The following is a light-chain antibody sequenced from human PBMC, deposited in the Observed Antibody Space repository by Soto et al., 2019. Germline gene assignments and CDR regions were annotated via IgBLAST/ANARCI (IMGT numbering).Light chain of an antibody. CDR2: DVS. J-gene: IGLJ1*01. CDR3: SSYTSSSSLWV. Sequence: QSVLTQPASVPGSPGQSITISCTGTSSDVGGYNYVSWYQQHPGKAPKLMIYDVSNRPSGVSNRFSGSKSGNTASLTISGLQAEDEAAYYCSSYTSSSSLWVFGTGTKLTVL. V-gene: IGLV2-14*01. CDR1: SSDVGGYNY.